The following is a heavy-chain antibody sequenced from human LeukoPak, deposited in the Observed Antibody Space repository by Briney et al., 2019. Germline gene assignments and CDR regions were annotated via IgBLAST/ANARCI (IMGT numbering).Heavy chain of an antibody. CDR2: IYTSGST. CDR1: GGSISSGSYY. Sequence: SETLSLTCTVSGGSISSGSYYWSWIRQPAGKGLEWIGRIYTSGSTNYNPSLKSRVTISVDTSKNQFSLTLSSVTAADTAVYYCARDRGGSSGWYGFDYWCQGTLVTVSS. J-gene: IGHJ4*02. V-gene: IGHV4-61*02. D-gene: IGHD6-19*01. CDR3: ARDRGGSSGWYGFDY.